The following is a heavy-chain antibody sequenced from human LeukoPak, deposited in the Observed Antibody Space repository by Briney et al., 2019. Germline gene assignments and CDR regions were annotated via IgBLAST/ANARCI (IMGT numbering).Heavy chain of an antibody. Sequence: ASVKVSCKASGYTFTSYYMHWVRQAPGQGLEWMGIIDPSGGSPTYTQKFQGRVTMTRDTSTSIVYMELSSLRSEDTAVYYCARNYDTRDPFDYWGQGTLVTVSS. D-gene: IGHD3-22*01. CDR2: IDPSGGSP. J-gene: IGHJ4*02. CDR3: ARNYDTRDPFDY. V-gene: IGHV1-46*01. CDR1: GYTFTSYY.